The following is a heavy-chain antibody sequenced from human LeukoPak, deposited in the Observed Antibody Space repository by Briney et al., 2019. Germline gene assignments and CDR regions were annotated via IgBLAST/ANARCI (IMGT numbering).Heavy chain of an antibody. D-gene: IGHD5-24*01. CDR1: GGSISSYY. CDR2: IYYSGST. V-gene: IGHV4-59*01. CDR3: ARSRRDGYNRMDY. J-gene: IGHJ4*02. Sequence: SETLSLTCTVSGGSISSYYWSWIRQPPGKGLEWIGYIYYSGSTNYNPSLKSRVTISVDTSKNQFSLKLSSVTAADTAVYYCARSRRDGYNRMDYWGQGTLVTVSS.